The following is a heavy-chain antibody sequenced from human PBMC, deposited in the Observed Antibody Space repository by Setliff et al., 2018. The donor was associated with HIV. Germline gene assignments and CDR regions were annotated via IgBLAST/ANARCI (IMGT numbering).Heavy chain of an antibody. V-gene: IGHV4-4*02. D-gene: IGHD3-10*01. J-gene: IGHJ3*02. Sequence: SETLSLTCEVSGGSISSTKWRNWVRQPPGKGLEWIGEIYQSGTTNYNPSLKSRVTMSVDTSNNQFSLELSSVTAADTAVYYCARKSTLRYYYGSGSLDAFDIWGQGTKVTVSS. CDR2: IYQSGTT. CDR3: ARKSTLRYYYGSGSLDAFDI. CDR1: GGSISSTKW.